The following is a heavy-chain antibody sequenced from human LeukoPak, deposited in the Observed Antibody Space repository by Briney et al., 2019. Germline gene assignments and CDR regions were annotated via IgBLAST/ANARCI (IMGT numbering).Heavy chain of an antibody. Sequence: SVKVSCKASGGTFSSYAISWVRQAPGQGLEWMGGIIPIFGTANYAQKFQGRVTITADKSTSTAYMELSSLRSEDTAVYYCARASNYYYDSSGYDYWGQGTLVTVSS. D-gene: IGHD3-22*01. CDR3: ARASNYYYDSSGYDY. CDR2: IIPIFGTA. V-gene: IGHV1-69*06. J-gene: IGHJ4*02. CDR1: GGTFSSYA.